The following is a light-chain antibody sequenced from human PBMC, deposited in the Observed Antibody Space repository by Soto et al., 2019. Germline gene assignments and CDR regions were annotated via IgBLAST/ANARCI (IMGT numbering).Light chain of an antibody. CDR3: QLCTNWPTEYT. CDR1: QSISSH. J-gene: IGKJ2*01. Sequence: EIVLTQSPATLALSPGDRATLSCRASQSISSHLAWYQQKTGQAPRLLIYDASNRAPGIPTRCTSSGSGTDFTLAISSLVPEDFAVYYCQLCTNWPTEYTFGQGTMVEIK. CDR2: DAS. V-gene: IGKV3-11*01.